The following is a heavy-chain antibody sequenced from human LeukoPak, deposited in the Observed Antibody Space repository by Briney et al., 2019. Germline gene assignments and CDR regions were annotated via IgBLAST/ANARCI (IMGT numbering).Heavy chain of an antibody. D-gene: IGHD5-24*01. Sequence: GGSLRLSCAASGFTVSSNYMSWVRQAPVKGLEWVSVIYSGGSTYYADSVKGRFTISRDNSKNTLYLQMNSLRAEDTAVYYCAKGDGYNAFDYWGQGTLVTVSS. CDR3: AKGDGYNAFDY. CDR1: GFTVSSNY. CDR2: IYSGGST. J-gene: IGHJ4*02. V-gene: IGHV3-53*01.